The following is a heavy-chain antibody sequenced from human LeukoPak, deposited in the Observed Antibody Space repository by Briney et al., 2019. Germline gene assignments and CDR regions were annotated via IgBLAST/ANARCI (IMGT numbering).Heavy chain of an antibody. J-gene: IGHJ5*02. D-gene: IGHD3/OR15-3a*01. CDR3: ARARTRPAIFGLAGWFDP. Sequence: ASVKLSCTASGGTFSSYAISWVRQAPGQGLEWMGRIIPIFGIANYAQNFQGRVTITADKSTSTAYMELSSLRSEDTAVYYRARARTRPAIFGLAGWFDPWGQETLVTVPS. CDR2: IIPIFGIA. CDR1: GGTFSSYA. V-gene: IGHV1-69*04.